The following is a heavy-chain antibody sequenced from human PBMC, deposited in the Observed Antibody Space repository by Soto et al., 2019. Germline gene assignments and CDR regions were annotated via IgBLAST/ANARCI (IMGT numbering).Heavy chain of an antibody. CDR2: FYYSGST. J-gene: IGHJ5*02. CDR3: ARSVFP. V-gene: IGHV4-31*03. Sequence: SETLSLTCTVSGGSISTGGYYWNWIRQHPGKGLEWIGYFYYSGSTYYNPSLKSRVTISVNTSKNQFSLKLSSVTAADTAVYYCARSVFPWGQGTLGTVSS. CDR1: GGSISTGGYY.